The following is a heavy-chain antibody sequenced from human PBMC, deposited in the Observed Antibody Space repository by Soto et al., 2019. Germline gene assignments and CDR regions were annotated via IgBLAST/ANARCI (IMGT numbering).Heavy chain of an antibody. V-gene: IGHV1-58*01. J-gene: IGHJ4*02. CDR2: IVVGSGNT. CDR1: GFTFTSSA. CDR3: AAEVDSGSDY. Sequence: QMQLVQSGPEVKKPGTSVKVSCKASGFTFTSSAVQWVRQARGQRLEWIGWIVVGSGNTNYAQKFQERVTITRDMSTITAYIELSSLRSEDTAVYYCAAEVDSGSDYWGQGTLVTVSA. D-gene: IGHD1-26*01.